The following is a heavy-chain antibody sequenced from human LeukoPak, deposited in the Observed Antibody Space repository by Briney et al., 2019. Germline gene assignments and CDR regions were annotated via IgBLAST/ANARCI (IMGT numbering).Heavy chain of an antibody. CDR2: ISGSGGST. D-gene: IGHD3-9*01. CDR1: GFTFSSYA. CDR3: AKGLRYFDWLLLGYFDY. J-gene: IGHJ4*02. V-gene: IGHV3-23*01. Sequence: PGGSLRLSCAASGFTFSSYAMSWVRQAPGKGRVWVSAISGSGGSTYYADSVKGRFTISRDNSKNTLYLQMNSLRAEDTAVYYCAKGLRYFDWLLLGYFDYWGQGTLVTVSS.